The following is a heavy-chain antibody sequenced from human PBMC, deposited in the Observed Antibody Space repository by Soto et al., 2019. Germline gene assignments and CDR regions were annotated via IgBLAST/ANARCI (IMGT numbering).Heavy chain of an antibody. CDR1: GGTFSSYA. CDR2: IIPIFSTA. J-gene: IGHJ5*02. Sequence: QVQLVQSGAEVKKPGSSVKVSCKASGGTFSSYAISWVRQAPGQGLEWMGGIIPIFSTANYAQKFQGRVTITADESTSTAYRERSSLRFEDTAVYYCARRVYGGGGSCRNWFDPWGQGTLVTVSS. D-gene: IGHD2-15*01. CDR3: ARRVYGGGGSCRNWFDP. V-gene: IGHV1-69*01.